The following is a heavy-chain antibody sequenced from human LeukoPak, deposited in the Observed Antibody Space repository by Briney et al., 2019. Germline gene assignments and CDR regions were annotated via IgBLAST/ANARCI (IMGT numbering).Heavy chain of an antibody. J-gene: IGHJ6*03. CDR1: GGSISSYY. CDR2: INHSGST. CDR3: ARLVWFGELLRPSYYYYYMDV. D-gene: IGHD3-10*01. V-gene: IGHV4-34*01. Sequence: SETLSLTCTVSGGSISSYYWSWIRQPPGKGLEWIGEINHSGSTNYNPSLKSRVTISVDTSKNQFSLKLSSVTAADTAVYYCARLVWFGELLRPSYYYYYMDVWGKGTTVTISS.